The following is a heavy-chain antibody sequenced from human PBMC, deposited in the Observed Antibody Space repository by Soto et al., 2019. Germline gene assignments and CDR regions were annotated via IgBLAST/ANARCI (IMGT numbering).Heavy chain of an antibody. J-gene: IGHJ5*02. D-gene: IGHD2-15*01. CDR3: AKDEYCSGGSCYYNGFDP. CDR2: ISGSGGST. CDR1: GFTFSSYA. Sequence: EVQLLESGGGLVQPGGSLRLSCAASGFTFSSYAMSWVRQAPGKGLEWVSAISGSGGSTYYADSVKGRFTISRDNSKNTLYLQMNSLRAEDTAVYYCAKDEYCSGGSCYYNGFDPWGQGTLVTVSS. V-gene: IGHV3-23*01.